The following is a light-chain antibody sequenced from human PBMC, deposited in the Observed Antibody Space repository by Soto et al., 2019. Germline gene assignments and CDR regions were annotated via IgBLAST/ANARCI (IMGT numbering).Light chain of an antibody. CDR2: DAS. Sequence: EIVLTQSPYTLSLSPGERATLSCRASQSVSSYLAWYQQKPGQAPRLLIYDASNRATGIPARFSGSGSGTDFTLTISSLEPEDFAVYYCQQRSNWPSITFGQGTRLEIK. J-gene: IGKJ5*01. V-gene: IGKV3-11*01. CDR3: QQRSNWPSIT. CDR1: QSVSSY.